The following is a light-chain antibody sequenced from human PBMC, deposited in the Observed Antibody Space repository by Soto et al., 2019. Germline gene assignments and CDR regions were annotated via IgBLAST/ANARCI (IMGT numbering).Light chain of an antibody. Sequence: EIVMTQSPGTLSVSPGERATLSCRASQSVSSKLAWYQQKPGQAPRLLIYGASTRATDIPPRFSGSGSGTEFPHTISSLQSEDFAVYYCQQYNNWPSLTFGGGTKVEIK. CDR3: QQYNNWPSLT. V-gene: IGKV3-15*01. CDR2: GAS. J-gene: IGKJ4*01. CDR1: QSVSSK.